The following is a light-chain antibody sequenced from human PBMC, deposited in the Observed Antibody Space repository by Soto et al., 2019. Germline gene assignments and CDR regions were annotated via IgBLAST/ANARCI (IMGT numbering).Light chain of an antibody. J-gene: IGLJ1*01. CDR2: GNN. CDR3: QSYDTSNRYV. Sequence: NFMLTQPHSVSGSPGKTVTISCTRSSGSIAANYVQWYQQRPGRSPTTVIHGNNQRPSGVPDRFSGSIDSSSNSASLTISGLKTEDEADYSCQSYDTSNRYVFGSGTKLTVL. CDR1: SGSIAANY. V-gene: IGLV6-57*01.